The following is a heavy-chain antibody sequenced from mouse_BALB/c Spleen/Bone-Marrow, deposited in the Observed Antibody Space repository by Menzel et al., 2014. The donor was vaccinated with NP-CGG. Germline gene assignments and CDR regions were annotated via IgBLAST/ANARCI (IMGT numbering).Heavy chain of an antibody. CDR1: GFNIEDTY. V-gene: IGHV14-3*02. CDR3: AEGYDSWFAY. D-gene: IGHD2-2*01. CDR2: IDPANGNT. Sequence: EVQLQQSGAELVKPGASVKLSCTASGFNIEDTYVHWVKQRPEQGLEWIGRIDPANGNTKYDPKFQGKATVTSDTSSNTAYLHLNSLISEDTAVYYCAEGYDSWFAYWGQGTLVTVSA. J-gene: IGHJ3*01.